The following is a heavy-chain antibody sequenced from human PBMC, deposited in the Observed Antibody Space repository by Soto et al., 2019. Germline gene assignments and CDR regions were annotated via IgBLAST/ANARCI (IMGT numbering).Heavy chain of an antibody. Sequence: ASVKVSCKASGYMFTGFYLHWVRQAPGQGLEWMGWINPNNGVTTYAKNFQGRVTMTRDSSISTAYMELSSLRSDDTAVYFCAAAAIPVAGRHPDFWGQGTVVTVS. CDR3: AAAAIPVAGRHPDF. CDR2: INPNNGVT. V-gene: IGHV1-2*02. J-gene: IGHJ4*02. CDR1: GYMFTGFY. D-gene: IGHD6-19*01.